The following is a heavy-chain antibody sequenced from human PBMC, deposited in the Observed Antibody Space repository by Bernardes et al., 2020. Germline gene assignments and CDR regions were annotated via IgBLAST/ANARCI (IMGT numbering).Heavy chain of an antibody. CDR3: ARVVVVAATPGDYYFDY. CDR2: IDHSGST. V-gene: IGHV4-4*02. D-gene: IGHD2-15*01. Sequence: SEPLSLTCAVSGGSISSSNWWSCVLQPPGKGLEWIGEIDHSGSTDYNPSLKSRVTISVDKSKNQFSLKLSSVTAADTAVYYCARVVVVAATPGDYYFDYWGQGTLVTVSS. J-gene: IGHJ4*02. CDR1: GGSISSSNW.